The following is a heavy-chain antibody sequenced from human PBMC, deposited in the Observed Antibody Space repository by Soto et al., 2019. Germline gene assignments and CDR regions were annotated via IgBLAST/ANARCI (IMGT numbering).Heavy chain of an antibody. CDR3: ARRESSGWRYFDS. J-gene: IGHJ4*02. Sequence: SETLSLTCTVSGDSISNFYWSWIRQPPGKGLEWIGYIYYSGSTNYNPSLQSRVTISIDTSKSQFSLKLTSVTAADTAVYYCARRESSGWRYFDSWGQGTLVTVS. CDR2: IYYSGST. V-gene: IGHV4-59*08. CDR1: GDSISNFY. D-gene: IGHD6-19*01.